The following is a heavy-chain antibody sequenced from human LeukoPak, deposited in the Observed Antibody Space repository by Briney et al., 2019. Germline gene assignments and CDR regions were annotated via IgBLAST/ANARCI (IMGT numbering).Heavy chain of an antibody. Sequence: SETLSLTCIVSSGSIRSPNYYWSWIRQPAGKALEWIGRVYSSGKTDYNASLKSRVTISVDTSRNQFSLKLSSVTAADTAVYYCARGVDSSGYQHKGFDPWGQGTLITVSS. D-gene: IGHD3-22*01. J-gene: IGHJ5*02. CDR3: ARGVDSSGYQHKGFDP. CDR2: VYSSGKT. CDR1: SGSIRSPNYY. V-gene: IGHV4-61*02.